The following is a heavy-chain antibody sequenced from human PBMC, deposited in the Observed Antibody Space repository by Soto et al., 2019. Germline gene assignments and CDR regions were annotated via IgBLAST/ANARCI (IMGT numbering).Heavy chain of an antibody. CDR3: AKDPGEDDYGDYDAFDI. CDR1: GFSFSDFS. Sequence: GGSLRLSCAASGFSFSDFSMNWFRQAPGKGLEWVSANSGSGGSTYYGDSVKGRFTISRDNSKNTLYLQMNSLRAEDTAVYYCAKDPGEDDYGDYDAFDIWGQGTMVTVSS. J-gene: IGHJ3*02. CDR2: NSGSGGST. D-gene: IGHD4-17*01. V-gene: IGHV3-23*01.